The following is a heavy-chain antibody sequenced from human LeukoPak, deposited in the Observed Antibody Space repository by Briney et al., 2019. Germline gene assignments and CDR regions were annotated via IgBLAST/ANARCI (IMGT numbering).Heavy chain of an antibody. V-gene: IGHV3-66*01. CDR3: ANGQKFYDSSGYYSAAEYFQH. Sequence: GGSLRLSCAASEFSVGSNYMTWVRQAPGKGLEWVSLIYSGGSTYYADSVKGRFTISRDNSKNTLYLQMNSLRAEDTAVYYCANGQKFYDSSGYYSAAEYFQHWGQGTLVTVSS. CDR1: EFSVGSNY. D-gene: IGHD3-22*01. J-gene: IGHJ1*01. CDR2: IYSGGST.